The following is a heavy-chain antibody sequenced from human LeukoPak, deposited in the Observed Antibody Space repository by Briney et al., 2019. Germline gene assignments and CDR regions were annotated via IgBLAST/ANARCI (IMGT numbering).Heavy chain of an antibody. J-gene: IGHJ1*01. CDR1: GFTFSNYA. D-gene: IGHD4-17*01. CDR2: IRGSGTSK. V-gene: IGHV3-23*01. CDR3: ARDPNGDYIGAFDFQR. Sequence: GGSLRLSCVGSGFTFSNYAMMWVRQTQGKRLEWVSAIRGSGTSKFYADSVKGRFTIFRDNFKNTVYLQMNNLRADDSAVYYCARDPNGDYIGAFDFQRWGLGTQVTVSS.